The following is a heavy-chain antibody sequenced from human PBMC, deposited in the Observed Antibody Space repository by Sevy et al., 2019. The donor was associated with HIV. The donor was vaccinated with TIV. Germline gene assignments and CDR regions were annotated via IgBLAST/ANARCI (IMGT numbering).Heavy chain of an antibody. Sequence: GGSLRLSCAASGFSFSSYGMSWVRQTPGQGLEWVSAISGSGGSTYHADSVKGRFTISRDNSKNTLYLQVISLRAEDTAVYYCAKGGFTMVRGVFDYWGQRTLVTVSS. D-gene: IGHD3-10*01. J-gene: IGHJ4*02. CDR2: ISGSGGST. CDR1: GFSFSSYG. V-gene: IGHV3-23*01. CDR3: AKGGFTMVRGVFDY.